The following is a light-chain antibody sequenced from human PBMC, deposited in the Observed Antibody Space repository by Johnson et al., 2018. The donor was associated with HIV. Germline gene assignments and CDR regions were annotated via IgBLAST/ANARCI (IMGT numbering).Light chain of an antibody. V-gene: IGLV1-51*01. CDR3: GTWDSSLSAGKV. J-gene: IGLJ1*01. CDR1: SSNIGNNY. Sequence: QSVLTQPPSMSAAPGEKVTISCSGSSSNIGNNYVSWYRQLPGTAPKLLIYDNNKRPSGIPDRFSGSKSGTSATLGITGLQTGDEADYYCGTWDSSLSAGKVFGTGTKVTVL. CDR2: DNN.